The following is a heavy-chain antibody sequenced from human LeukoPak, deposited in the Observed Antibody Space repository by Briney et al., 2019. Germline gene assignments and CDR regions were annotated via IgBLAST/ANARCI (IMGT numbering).Heavy chain of an antibody. CDR2: ISAYNGNT. J-gene: IGHJ4*02. CDR3: ALAGYSSGWYYFDY. CDR1: GYTFTSYG. D-gene: IGHD6-19*01. V-gene: IGHV1-18*01. Sequence: GASVKVSCKASGYTFTSYGISWVRQAPGQGLEWMGWISAYNGNTNYAQKLQGRVTMTTDTSTSTAYMELRSLRSEDTAVYYCALAGYSSGWYYFDYWGQGTLVTVSS.